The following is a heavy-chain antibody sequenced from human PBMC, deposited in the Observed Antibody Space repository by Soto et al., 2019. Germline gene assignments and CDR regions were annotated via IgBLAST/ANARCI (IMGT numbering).Heavy chain of an antibody. D-gene: IGHD3-22*01. CDR3: ARGSLYYYDSSGPDDY. CDR2: IYYSGST. V-gene: IGHV4-31*03. CDR1: GGSISSGGYY. Sequence: SETLSLTCTVSGGSISSGGYYWSWIRQHPGKGLEWIGYIYYSGSTYYNPSLKGRVTISVDTSKNQFSLKLSSVTAADTAVYYCARGSLYYYDSSGPDDYWGQGTLVTVSS. J-gene: IGHJ4*02.